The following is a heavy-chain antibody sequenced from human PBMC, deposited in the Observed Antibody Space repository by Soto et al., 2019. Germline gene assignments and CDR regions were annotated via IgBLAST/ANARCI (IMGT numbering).Heavy chain of an antibody. CDR2: IYPGGSDT. Sequence: LGESLKISCKASGYSFTSYWVGWVRQIPGKGLEWMGIIYPGGSDTRYSPSFQGQITISVDKSINTAYLQWSSLKASDTAMYYCVRRHSNTGGFDFWGQGTMVTVSS. D-gene: IGHD7-27*01. CDR1: GYSFTSYW. V-gene: IGHV5-51*01. CDR3: VRRHSNTGGFDF. J-gene: IGHJ3*01.